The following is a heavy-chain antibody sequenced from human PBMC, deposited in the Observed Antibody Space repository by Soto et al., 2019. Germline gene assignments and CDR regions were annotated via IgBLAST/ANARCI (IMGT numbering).Heavy chain of an antibody. V-gene: IGHV1-18*04. CDR1: GYTFTSYG. CDR3: ARVGVVVPAAKYYYYYYGMDV. Sequence: ASVKVSCKASGYTFTSYGISWVRQAPGQGLEWMGWISAYNGNTNYAQKLQGRVTMTTDTSTSTAYMELRSLRSDDTAVYYCARVGVVVPAAKYYYYYYGMDVWGQGTTVTRLL. D-gene: IGHD2-2*01. J-gene: IGHJ6*02. CDR2: ISAYNGNT.